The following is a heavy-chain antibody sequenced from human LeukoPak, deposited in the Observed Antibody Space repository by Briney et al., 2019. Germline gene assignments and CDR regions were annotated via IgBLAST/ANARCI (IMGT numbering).Heavy chain of an antibody. CDR2: ISSNSRTI. CDR3: ARDSYSKNDY. J-gene: IGHJ4*02. CDR1: GFTFSTYS. D-gene: IGHD4-11*01. V-gene: IGHV3-48*01. Sequence: PGGSLRLSCAASGFTFSTYSMTWVRQAPGRGLEWVSYISSNSRTIYYGDSVKGRFTISRDNAKNSLYLQMNSLRAEDTAVYFCARDSYSKNDYWGQGTLVTVSS.